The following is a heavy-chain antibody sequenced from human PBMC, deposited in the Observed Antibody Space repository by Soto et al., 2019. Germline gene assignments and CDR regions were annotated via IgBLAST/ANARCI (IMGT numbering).Heavy chain of an antibody. CDR1: GFTFSSYA. CDR3: VKGGGFLEWLSSIAGPAKYYYYYGMDL. V-gene: IGHV3-64D*06. Sequence: GGSLRLSCSASGFTFSSYAMHWVRQAPGKGLEYVSAISSNGGSTYYADSVMGRFTISRDNSKNTLYLQMISLRAEDTAVYYCVKGGGFLEWLSSIAGPAKYYYYYGMDLWGQGTTVTVSS. CDR2: ISSNGGST. J-gene: IGHJ6*02. D-gene: IGHD3-3*01.